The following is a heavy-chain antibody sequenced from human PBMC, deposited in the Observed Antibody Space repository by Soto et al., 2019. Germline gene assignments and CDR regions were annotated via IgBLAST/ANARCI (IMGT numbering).Heavy chain of an antibody. Sequence: QVQLVQSGAEEKKPGASVKVSCKASGYTFTSYAMHWVRQAPGQRLEWMGWINAGNGNTKYSQKFQDRVTITRDTSASTAYMELSSLRSEDTAVYYCARGGSGWYDWFDPWDQGTLVTVSS. V-gene: IGHV1-3*05. CDR2: INAGNGNT. CDR1: GYTFTSYA. CDR3: ARGGSGWYDWFDP. J-gene: IGHJ5*02. D-gene: IGHD6-19*01.